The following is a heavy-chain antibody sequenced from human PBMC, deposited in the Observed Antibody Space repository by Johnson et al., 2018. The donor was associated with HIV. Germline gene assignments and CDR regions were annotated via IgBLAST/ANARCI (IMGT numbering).Heavy chain of an antibody. V-gene: IGHV3-49*04. CDR3: TRGPEITIFGVVARNAFDI. Sequence: MLLVESGGGLVQPGRSLRLSCTASGFTFGDYAMSWVRQAPGKGLEWVGFIRSNAYGGTTEYAASVKGRFTISRDDSKSIAYLQMISLKTEDTAVYYCTRGPEITIFGVVARNAFDIWGQGTMVTVSS. CDR1: GFTFGDYA. D-gene: IGHD3-3*01. J-gene: IGHJ3*02. CDR2: IRSNAYGGTT.